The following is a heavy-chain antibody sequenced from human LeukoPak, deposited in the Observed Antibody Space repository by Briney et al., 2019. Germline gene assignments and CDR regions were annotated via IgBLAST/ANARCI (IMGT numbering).Heavy chain of an antibody. CDR1: EYTFTDYY. Sequence: ASVKVSCKASEYTFTDYYMHWVRQAPGQGLEWVGWINPNSGGTYYAQKLQGRVTMTTDTSTSTAYMELRSLRSDDTAVYYCARETVAGAYELWFDPWGQGTLVTVSS. CDR2: INPNSGGT. J-gene: IGHJ5*02. V-gene: IGHV1-2*02. CDR3: ARETVAGAYELWFDP. D-gene: IGHD6-19*01.